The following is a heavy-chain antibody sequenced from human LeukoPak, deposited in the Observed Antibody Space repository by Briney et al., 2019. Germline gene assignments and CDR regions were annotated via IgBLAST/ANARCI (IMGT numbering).Heavy chain of an antibody. CDR3: ARDKWRENYDSSGYYDY. J-gene: IGHJ4*02. Sequence: GGSLRLSCEASGFIFSSYGMHWVRQAPGKGQEWVAVIWYDGSNKYYADSVKGRFTISRDNSKNTLYLQMNSLRAEDTAVYYCARDKWRENYDSSGYYDYWGQGTLVTVSS. CDR1: GFIFSSYG. CDR2: IWYDGSNK. D-gene: IGHD3-22*01. V-gene: IGHV3-33*01.